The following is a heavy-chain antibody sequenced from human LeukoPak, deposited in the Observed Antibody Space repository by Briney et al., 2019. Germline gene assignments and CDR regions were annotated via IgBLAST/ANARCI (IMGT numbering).Heavy chain of an antibody. CDR1: GFTFSGSA. J-gene: IGHJ4*02. Sequence: PGGSLRLSCVASGFTFSGSAMHWVRQTSGKGLEWVGHIRSKSYRYATGYAASVTGRFTISRDDSRNTAYLQMDSLKTEDTAVYYCTPGGVDFWGQGTLVTVSS. V-gene: IGHV3-73*01. CDR2: IRSKSYRYAT. CDR3: TPGGVDF.